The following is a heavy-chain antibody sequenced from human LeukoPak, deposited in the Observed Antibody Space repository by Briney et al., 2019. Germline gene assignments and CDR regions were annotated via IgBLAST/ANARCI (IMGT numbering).Heavy chain of an antibody. D-gene: IGHD3-16*01. J-gene: IGHJ5*02. CDR1: GGTFSSYA. CDR2: IIPIFGTA. CDR3: ARTAVGERGRNWFDP. V-gene: IGHV1-69*06. Sequence: ASVKVSCKASGGTFSSYAISWVRQAPGQGLEWMGGIIPIFGTANYAQKFQGRVTITADKSTSTAYMELSSLRSEDTAVYYCARTAVGERGRNWFDPWGQGTLVTVSS.